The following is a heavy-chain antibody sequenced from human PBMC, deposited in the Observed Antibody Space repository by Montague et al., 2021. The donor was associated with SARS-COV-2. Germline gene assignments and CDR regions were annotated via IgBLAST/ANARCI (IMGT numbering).Heavy chain of an antibody. CDR1: GGSISSYY. V-gene: IGHV4-59*08. J-gene: IGHJ5*02. CDR3: ARTNNYGSVVWLDP. Sequence: SETLSLTCTVSGGSISSYYWCWIRQPQGKGLEWIGYVYYSGSTNYNPYLKSRVTISVDTSKNQFSLTLSSVTAAAAAVSYCARTNNYGSVVWLDPWGQGTLVTVSS. CDR2: VYYSGST. D-gene: IGHD3-10*01.